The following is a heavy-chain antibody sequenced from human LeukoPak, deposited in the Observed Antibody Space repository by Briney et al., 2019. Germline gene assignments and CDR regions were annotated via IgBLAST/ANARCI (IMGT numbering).Heavy chain of an antibody. Sequence: GGSLSLSCAGSGFTFSSHWMNWVRQAPGKGLEWVASIKDDGSEKHYVDSVSGRFTISRDNAKNSLHLRMSSLRAEDTAVYYCARRGITISGVLVYHYSGLDVWGQGTTVTVSS. J-gene: IGHJ6*02. V-gene: IGHV3-7*01. CDR1: GFTFSSHW. CDR2: IKDDGSEK. CDR3: ARRGITISGVLVYHYSGLDV. D-gene: IGHD3-3*01.